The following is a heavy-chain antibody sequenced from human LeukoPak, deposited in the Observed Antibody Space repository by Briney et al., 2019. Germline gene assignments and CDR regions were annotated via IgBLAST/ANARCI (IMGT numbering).Heavy chain of an antibody. Sequence: ASVKVSCKASGYTFTGYYMHWVRQAPGQGLEWMGWINPNSGGTNYAQKFQGRVTMTRDTSISTAYMELSRLRSVDTAVYYCATLNYYDSSGYYEGSPQDYWGQGTLVTVSS. CDR2: INPNSGGT. J-gene: IGHJ4*02. CDR1: GYTFTGYY. D-gene: IGHD3-22*01. CDR3: ATLNYYDSSGYYEGSPQDY. V-gene: IGHV1-2*02.